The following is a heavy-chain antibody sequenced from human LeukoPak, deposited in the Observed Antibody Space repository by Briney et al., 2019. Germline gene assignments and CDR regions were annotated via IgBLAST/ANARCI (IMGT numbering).Heavy chain of an antibody. CDR2: IGTAGDT. V-gene: IGHV3-13*01. J-gene: IGHJ3*02. Sequence: PGGSLRLSCAAFGFTFSSYDMHWVRQATGKGLEWVSAIGTAGDTYYPVTVKGRFTIYRENAKNYLYLQMNSLRAGDTAVYYCARGWFDAFDIWGQGTMVTVSS. D-gene: IGHD3-9*01. CDR1: GFTFSSYD. CDR3: ARGWFDAFDI.